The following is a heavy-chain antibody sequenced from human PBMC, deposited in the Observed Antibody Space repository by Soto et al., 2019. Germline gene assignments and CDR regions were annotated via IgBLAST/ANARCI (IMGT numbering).Heavy chain of an antibody. J-gene: IGHJ4*02. D-gene: IGHD6-13*01. CDR3: ARAPSWYNFDC. Sequence: QVQLVQSGAEVKKPGASVKVSCKASGYTFTSYAMHWVRQAPGQRLEWMGWINAGNGNTKYSQKSQGRVTITRDTSASTAYMELSSLRSEDTAVYYCARAPSWYNFDCWGQGTLVTDSS. CDR1: GYTFTSYA. V-gene: IGHV1-3*01. CDR2: INAGNGNT.